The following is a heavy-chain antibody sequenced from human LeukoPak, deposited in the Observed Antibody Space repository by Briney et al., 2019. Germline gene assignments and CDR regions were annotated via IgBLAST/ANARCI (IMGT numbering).Heavy chain of an antibody. Sequence: ASVKVSCKASGGTFSSYAISWVRQAPGQGLEWMGGIIPIFGTANYAQKFQGRVTITADESTSTAYMELSSLRSEDTAVYYCARVVTQSGSGFSTLHLDYWGRGTLVTVSS. CDR3: ARVVTQSGSGFSTLHLDY. V-gene: IGHV1-69*13. J-gene: IGHJ4*02. CDR2: IIPIFGTA. D-gene: IGHD3-10*01. CDR1: GGTFSSYA.